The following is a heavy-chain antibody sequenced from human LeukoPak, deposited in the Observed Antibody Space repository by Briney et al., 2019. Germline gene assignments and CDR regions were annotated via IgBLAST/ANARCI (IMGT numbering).Heavy chain of an antibody. CDR1: GFTFSNYS. CDR2: ISSTSRTI. CDR3: ATSTAFDY. V-gene: IGHV3-48*01. J-gene: IGHJ4*02. Sequence: GGSLRLSCVASGFTFSNYSMNWVRQAPGKGLEWVSYISSTSRTIYYVDSVKGRFTASRDNAKNSLYLQMNSLRAGDTAVYYCATSTAFDYWGRGTLVTVSS. D-gene: IGHD5-18*01.